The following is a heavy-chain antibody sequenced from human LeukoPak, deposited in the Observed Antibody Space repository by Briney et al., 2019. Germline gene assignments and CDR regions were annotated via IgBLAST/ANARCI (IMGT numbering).Heavy chain of an antibody. Sequence: GGSLRLSCTASGFTFGDHAMSWVRQAPGKGLEWVGFIRSKTYGGTTEYAASAKGRFTISRDDSKSIAYLQMNSLKTEDTAVYYCTRGPTQQWLYYGMDVWGQGTTVTVSS. V-gene: IGHV3-49*04. CDR2: IRSKTYGGTT. J-gene: IGHJ6*02. CDR1: GFTFGDHA. D-gene: IGHD5-18*01. CDR3: TRGPTQQWLYYGMDV.